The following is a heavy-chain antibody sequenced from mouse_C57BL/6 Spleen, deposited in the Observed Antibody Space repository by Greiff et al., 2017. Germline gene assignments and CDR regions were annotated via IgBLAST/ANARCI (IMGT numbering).Heavy chain of an antibody. J-gene: IGHJ2*01. D-gene: IGHD1-1*01. CDR1: GYTLTDYY. V-gene: IGHV1-26*01. CDR3: AKRCTTVPGY. Sequence: VPPQQFGPEPVKPGASVKISCKASGYTLTDYYMNWVKQSHGKGLEWIGDINPNNGGTSYHQKFKGKATLTLDKSSSTAYMELRSLTSEDSAVYYCAKRCTTVPGYWGQGTTLTVSS. CDR2: INPNNGGT.